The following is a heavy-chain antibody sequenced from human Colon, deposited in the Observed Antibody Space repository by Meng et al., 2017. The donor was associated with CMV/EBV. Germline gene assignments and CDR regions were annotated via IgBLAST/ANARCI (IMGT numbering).Heavy chain of an antibody. V-gene: IGHV4-34*01. CDR3: ASARGYSGRILAGFFDY. Sequence: SETLSLTCAVYGGSFSGYYWSWIRQPPGKGLEWIGEINHSGSTNYNPSLKSRVTISVDTSKNQFSLKLSSVTAADTAVYYCASARGYSGRILAGFFDYWGQGTLVTVSS. D-gene: IGHD5-12*01. J-gene: IGHJ4*02. CDR2: INHSGST. CDR1: GGSFSGYY.